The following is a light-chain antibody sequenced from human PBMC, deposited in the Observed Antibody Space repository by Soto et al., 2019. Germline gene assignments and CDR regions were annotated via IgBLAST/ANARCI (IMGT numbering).Light chain of an antibody. CDR1: SSDVGTYNY. V-gene: IGLV2-14*01. Sequence: QSALTQPASVSGSPGQSITISCTGSSSDVGTYNYVSWYQQHPGKAPKLLIYEVSNRPSGVSNRFSGSKSVNTASLTISGLQAEDEADYYCTSYTNTNTPVVFGGGTKLTVL. CDR3: TSYTNTNTPVV. CDR2: EVS. J-gene: IGLJ2*01.